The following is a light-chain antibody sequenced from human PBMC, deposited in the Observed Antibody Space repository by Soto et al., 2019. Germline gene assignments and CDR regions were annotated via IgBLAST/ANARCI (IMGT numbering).Light chain of an antibody. V-gene: IGKV3-11*01. CDR1: QSVQRY. J-gene: IGKJ5*01. CDR3: QHRSSWPVT. CDR2: DSS. Sequence: EVVLTQSPVTLSLSPGERATLSCRASQSVQRYLAWYQQKPGQAPRLLIYDSSNRATGVPARFSGSGSGTDFTLNISTLEPEDFAVYDCQHRSSWPVTFGQGTRLEIK.